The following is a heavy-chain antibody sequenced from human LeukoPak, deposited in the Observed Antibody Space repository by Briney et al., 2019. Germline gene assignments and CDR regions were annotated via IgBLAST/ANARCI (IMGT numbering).Heavy chain of an antibody. D-gene: IGHD4-11*01. J-gene: IGHJ5*02. V-gene: IGHV4-30-2*01. CDR3: ARGYDYSNYWFDP. CDR2: IYHSGST. Sequence: PSETLSLTCAVSGGSISSGGYSWSWIRQPPGKGLEWIGYIYHSGSTYYNPSLKSRVTISVDRSKNQFSLKLSSVTAADTAVYYCARGYDYSNYWFDPWGQGTLVTVSS. CDR1: GGSISSGGYS.